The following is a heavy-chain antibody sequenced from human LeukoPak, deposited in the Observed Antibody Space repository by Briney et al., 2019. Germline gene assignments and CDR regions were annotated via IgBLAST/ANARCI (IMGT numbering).Heavy chain of an antibody. CDR3: ARVLPYGGNSVVWFDP. J-gene: IGHJ5*02. CDR1: GGSISSSSYY. CDR2: IYYSGST. Sequence: SETLSLTCTVSGGSISSSSYYWGWIRQPPGKGLEWIGSIYYSGSTYYNPSLKSRVAISVDTSKNQFSLKLSSVTAADTAVYYCARVLPYGGNSVVWFDPWGQGTLVTVSS. V-gene: IGHV4-39*07. D-gene: IGHD4-23*01.